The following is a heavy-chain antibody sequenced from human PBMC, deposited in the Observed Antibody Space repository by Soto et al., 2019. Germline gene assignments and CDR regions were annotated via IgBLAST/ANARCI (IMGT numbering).Heavy chain of an antibody. V-gene: IGHV3-30*18. CDR3: AKVITTVTTHDAFDI. J-gene: IGHJ3*02. Sequence: QVQLVESGGGVVQPGRSLRLSCAASGFTFSSYGMHWVRQAPGKGLEWVAVISYDGSNKYYADSVKGRFTISRDNSKNTLYLQMNRLRAEDTAVYYCAKVITTVTTHDAFDIWGQGTMVTVSS. CDR2: ISYDGSNK. D-gene: IGHD4-17*01. CDR1: GFTFSSYG.